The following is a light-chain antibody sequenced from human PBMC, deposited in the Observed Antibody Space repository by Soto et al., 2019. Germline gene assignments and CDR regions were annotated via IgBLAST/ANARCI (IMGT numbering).Light chain of an antibody. CDR3: QQRARWPSP. Sequence: EIVISQSLSALSVSPRGRATLSCRASQSISDTLAWYQQKPGQAPRLLIYGASKRATGFPARFSGSGSGTDFTLTISSLQSEDFAVYYCQQRARWPSPFGPGTKVDIK. V-gene: IGKV3-15*01. J-gene: IGKJ2*01. CDR1: QSISDT. CDR2: GAS.